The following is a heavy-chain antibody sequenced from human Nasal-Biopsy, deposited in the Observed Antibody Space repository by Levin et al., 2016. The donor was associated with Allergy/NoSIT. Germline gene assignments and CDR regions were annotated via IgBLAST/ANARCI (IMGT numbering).Heavy chain of an antibody. CDR1: GFTFSNVW. CDR2: IRRKVDGETT. D-gene: IGHD2-2*02. J-gene: IGHJ4*02. CDR3: VTGYCGSTSCYR. Sequence: GESLKISCVASGFTFSNVWMSWVRQAPGKGPEWVGRIRRKVDGETTDYAAPVEGRFIISRDDSISTLYLQMNRLKTEDTAVYYCVTGYCGSTSCYRWGQGTLVTVSS. V-gene: IGHV3-15*01.